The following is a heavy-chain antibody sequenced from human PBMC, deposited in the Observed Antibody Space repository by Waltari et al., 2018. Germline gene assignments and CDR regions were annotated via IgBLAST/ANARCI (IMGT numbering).Heavy chain of an antibody. J-gene: IGHJ6*02. V-gene: IGHV6-1*01. Sequence: QVQLQQSGPGLVKPSQTLSLTCAISGDSVSSNSPAWNWIRQSPSRGLEWLGRTYYRSKWYNDYAVSVKSRITINPDTSKNQFSLQLNSVTPEDTAVYYCARDVLIEIVGATYYYYYGMDVWGQGTTVTVSS. CDR2: TYYRSKWYN. CDR1: GDSVSSNSPA. CDR3: ARDVLIEIVGATYYYYYGMDV. D-gene: IGHD1-26*01.